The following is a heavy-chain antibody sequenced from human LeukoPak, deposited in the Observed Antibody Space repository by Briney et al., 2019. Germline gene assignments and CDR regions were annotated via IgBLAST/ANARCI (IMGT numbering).Heavy chain of an antibody. CDR1: GYTFTSYY. V-gene: IGHV1-46*01. J-gene: IGHJ6*03. CDR2: INPSGGST. CDR3: AKGSYGGGDPYYMDV. Sequence: ASVKVSCKASGYTFTSYYMHWVRQAPGQGLEWMGIINPSGGSTSYAQKFQGRVTMTRDMSTSTVYMELSSLRSEDTAVYYCAKGSYGGGDPYYMDVWGKGTTVTISS. D-gene: IGHD2-21*02.